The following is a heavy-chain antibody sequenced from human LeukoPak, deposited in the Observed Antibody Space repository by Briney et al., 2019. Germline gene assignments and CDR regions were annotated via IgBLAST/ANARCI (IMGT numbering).Heavy chain of an antibody. Sequence: PSETLSLTCTVSGGSISSYYWSWIRQPPGKGLEWIGYIYYSGSTDYNPSLKSRVTISVDTSKNQFSLKLSSVTAADTAVYYCARGHYYDSDGAFDIWGQGTMVTVSS. D-gene: IGHD3-22*01. CDR1: GGSISSYY. CDR2: IYYSGST. V-gene: IGHV4-59*01. J-gene: IGHJ3*02. CDR3: ARGHYYDSDGAFDI.